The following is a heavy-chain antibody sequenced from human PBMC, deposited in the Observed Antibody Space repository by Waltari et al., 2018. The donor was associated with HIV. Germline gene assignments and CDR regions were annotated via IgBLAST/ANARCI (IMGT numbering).Heavy chain of an antibody. Sequence: QVQLVESGGGVVQPGRSLRLSCAASGFPFSSYGMHWVRQAPGKGLDWGAVISDEGSQTYYADDVKGRFTISRDNSKNTLDLQMNSLRAEDTAVYYCAKDKGGVTYIFDYWGQGTLVTVSS. CDR2: ISDEGSQT. CDR3: AKDKGGVTYIFDY. CDR1: GFPFSSYG. D-gene: IGHD1-1*01. J-gene: IGHJ4*02. V-gene: IGHV3-30*18.